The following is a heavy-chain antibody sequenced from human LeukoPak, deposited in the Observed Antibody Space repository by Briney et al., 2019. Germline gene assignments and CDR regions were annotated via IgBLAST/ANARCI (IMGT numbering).Heavy chain of an antibody. V-gene: IGHV4-30-4*08. CDR3: ARGFDAHNAFDI. J-gene: IGHJ3*02. CDR2: IYYSGST. CDR1: GGSISSGGYY. Sequence: SQTLSLTCTVSGGSISSGGYYWSWIRQHPGKGLEWIGYIYYSGSTSYNPSLKSRITISVDTSKNQFSLKLTSVTAADTAVYYCARGFDAHNAFDIWGQGTMVTVSS. D-gene: IGHD3-9*01.